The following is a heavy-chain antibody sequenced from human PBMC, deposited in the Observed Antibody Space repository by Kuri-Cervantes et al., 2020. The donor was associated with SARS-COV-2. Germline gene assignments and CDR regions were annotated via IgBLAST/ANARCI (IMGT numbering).Heavy chain of an antibody. J-gene: IGHJ1*01. CDR1: GYTFTSYY. V-gene: IGHV1-46*01. CDR2: INHSGGST. CDR3: ARTPRITMIVVPFEYFQH. D-gene: IGHD3-22*01. Sequence: ASVTVSCKASGYTFTSYYMHWVRQAPGQGLEWMGIINHSGGSTSYAQKFQGRVTMTRDTSTSTAYMELSSLRSEDTAVYYCARTPRITMIVVPFEYFQHWGQGTLVTVSS.